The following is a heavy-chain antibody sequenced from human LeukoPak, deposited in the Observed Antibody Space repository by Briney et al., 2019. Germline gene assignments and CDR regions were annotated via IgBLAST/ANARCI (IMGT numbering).Heavy chain of an antibody. CDR3: ARDGRIWYYYDSSGYYHGAFDI. J-gene: IGHJ3*02. Sequence: GGSLRLSCAASGFTFSSYSMNWVRQAPGKGLEWVSSISSSSSYIYYADSAKGRFTISRDNAKSSLYLQMNSLRAEDTAVYYCARDGRIWYYYDSSGYYHGAFDIWGQGTMVTVSS. D-gene: IGHD3-22*01. V-gene: IGHV3-21*01. CDR2: ISSSSSYI. CDR1: GFTFSSYS.